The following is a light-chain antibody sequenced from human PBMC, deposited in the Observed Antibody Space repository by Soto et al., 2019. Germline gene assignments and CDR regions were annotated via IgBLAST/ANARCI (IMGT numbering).Light chain of an antibody. Sequence: EIVMTQSPAVLSVSPGERATLSCSASQSVSSYLAWYQQKPGQAPRLLIYDASNRATGVPARFSGSGSGTDFTLTISSLEPEDFAVYYCQQHSNWYTFGQGTKVDIK. CDR1: QSVSSY. J-gene: IGKJ2*01. CDR3: QQHSNWYT. V-gene: IGKV3-11*01. CDR2: DAS.